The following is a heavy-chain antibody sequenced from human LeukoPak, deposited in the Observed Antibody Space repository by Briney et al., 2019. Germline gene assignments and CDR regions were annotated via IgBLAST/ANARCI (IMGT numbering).Heavy chain of an antibody. J-gene: IGHJ4*02. Sequence: GGSLRLSCAASGFTFDDYAMHWVRQAPGKGLEWVSGISWDSGSIGYADSVKGRFTISRDNAKSSLYLLMNSLRPEDTALYYCAKVSTSWYYFDYWGQGTLVTVSS. CDR2: ISWDSGSI. V-gene: IGHV3-9*01. CDR3: AKVSTSWYYFDY. D-gene: IGHD6-13*01. CDR1: GFTFDDYA.